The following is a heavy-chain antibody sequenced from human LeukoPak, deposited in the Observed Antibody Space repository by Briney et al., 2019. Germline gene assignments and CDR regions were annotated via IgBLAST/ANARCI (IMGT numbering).Heavy chain of an antibody. CDR1: GFTFSNYG. CDR3: AKGAHPQQQLARPPFDY. D-gene: IGHD6-13*01. V-gene: IGHV3-30*02. J-gene: IGHJ4*02. CDR2: IRYDGSND. Sequence: GGSLRLSYAASGFTFSNYGMHWVRQAPGKGLEWVAFIRYDGSNDYYADSVKGRFTISRDNSKNTLYLQMNSLRAEDTAVYYCAKGAHPQQQLARPPFDYWGQGTLVTVSS.